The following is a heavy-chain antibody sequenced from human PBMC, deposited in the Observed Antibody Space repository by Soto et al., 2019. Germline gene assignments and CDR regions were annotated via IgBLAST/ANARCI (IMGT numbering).Heavy chain of an antibody. V-gene: IGHV5-10-1*01. J-gene: IGHJ4*02. D-gene: IGHD4-17*01. CDR1: GYSFTSYW. CDR3: ARSLLVRGDYAYDY. Sequence: GESLKISCKGSGYSFTSYWISWVRQMPGKGLEWMGRIDPSDSYTNYSPSFQGHVTISADKAISTAYLQWSSLKASDTAMYYCARSLLVRGDYAYDYCGQGTMVTVYS. CDR2: IDPSDSYT.